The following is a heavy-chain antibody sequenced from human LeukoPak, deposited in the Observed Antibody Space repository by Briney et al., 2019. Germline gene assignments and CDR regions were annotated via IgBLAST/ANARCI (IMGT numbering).Heavy chain of an antibody. D-gene: IGHD6-6*01. CDR3: ARQISIAATYYFDY. CDR2: IYPGDSDT. CDR1: GYSFTSYW. V-gene: IGHV5-51*01. Sequence: GESLQISCQGSGYSFTSYWIGWVRQMPGKGLEWMGIIYPGDSDTRYSPSFQGQVTISADKSISTAYLQWSSLKASDTAMYYCARQISIAATYYFDYWAREPWSPSPQ. J-gene: IGHJ4*02.